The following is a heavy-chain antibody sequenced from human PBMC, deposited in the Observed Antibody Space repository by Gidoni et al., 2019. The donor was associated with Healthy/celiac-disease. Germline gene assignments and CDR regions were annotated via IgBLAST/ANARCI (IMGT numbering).Heavy chain of an antibody. CDR1: GGSISRSSYY. CDR3: ARHYAGSWLRYFDY. J-gene: IGHJ4*02. D-gene: IGHD6-13*01. V-gene: IGHV4-39*01. Sequence: QLQLQESGPGLVKPSETLSLTCTVSGGSISRSSYYWGWIRQPPGKGLEWIGSIYYSGSTYYNPSLKSRVTISVDTSKNQFSLKLSSVTAADTAVYYCARHYAGSWLRYFDYWGQGTLVTVSS. CDR2: IYYSGST.